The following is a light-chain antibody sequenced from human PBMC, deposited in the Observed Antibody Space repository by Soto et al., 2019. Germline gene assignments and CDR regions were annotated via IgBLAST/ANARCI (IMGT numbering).Light chain of an antibody. CDR2: GAS. J-gene: IGKJ5*01. CDR1: QSVSSN. CDR3: QQYSNWPPCT. V-gene: IGKV3-15*01. Sequence: EIVMTHARATLSVSPGERATLSCRASQSVSSNLAWYQQKPGQAPRLLIYGASTRVTGFPARFSGSGSWTEFTLTISSLPSEDLSVYYCQQYSNWPPCTFGQGTRLEIK.